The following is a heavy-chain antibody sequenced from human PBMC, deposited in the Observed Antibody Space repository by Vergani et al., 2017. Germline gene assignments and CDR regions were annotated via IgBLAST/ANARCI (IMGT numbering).Heavy chain of an antibody. V-gene: IGHV3-21*01. CDR1: GFTFSSYS. Sequence: EVQLVESGGGLVKPGGSLRLSCAASGFTFSSYSMNWVRQAPGKGLEWVSSISSSSSYIYYADSVKGRFTISRDNAKNSLYLQMNSLRAEDTAVYYCARASTVVVPAEDYYYYGMDVWGQGTTVTVSS. J-gene: IGHJ6*02. CDR2: ISSSSSYI. CDR3: ARASTVVVPAEDYYYYGMDV. D-gene: IGHD2-2*01.